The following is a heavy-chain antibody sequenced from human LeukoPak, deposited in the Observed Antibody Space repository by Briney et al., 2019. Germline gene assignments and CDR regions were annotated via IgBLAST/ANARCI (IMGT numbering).Heavy chain of an antibody. V-gene: IGHV3-23*01. Sequence: GGSLRLSXAASGFTFSSYAMSWVRQPPGKGLEWLSAISGSGGSTYYADSVKGRFTISRDNSKNTLYLQMNSLRAEGTAVYYCATLDDYGDNDVDYWGQGTLVTVSS. CDR3: ATLDDYGDNDVDY. CDR2: ISGSGGST. D-gene: IGHD4-17*01. J-gene: IGHJ4*02. CDR1: GFTFSSYA.